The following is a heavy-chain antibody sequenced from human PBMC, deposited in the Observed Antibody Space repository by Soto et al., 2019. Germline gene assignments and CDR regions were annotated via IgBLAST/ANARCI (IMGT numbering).Heavy chain of an antibody. CDR3: TTRYCSSTGCYGGADY. Sequence: PGGYLRLSCAASGFTFSNAWMSWVRQAPGKGLEWVGRIKSKTDGGTTDYAAPVKGRFTISRDDSKNTLYLQMNSLKTEDSAVYFCTTRYCSSTGCYGGADYCGQGTLVTVCS. CDR1: GFTFSNAW. CDR2: IKSKTDGGTT. V-gene: IGHV3-15*01. J-gene: IGHJ4*02. D-gene: IGHD2-2*01.